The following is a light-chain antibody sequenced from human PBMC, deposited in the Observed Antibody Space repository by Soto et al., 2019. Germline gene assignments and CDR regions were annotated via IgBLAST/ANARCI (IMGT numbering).Light chain of an antibody. CDR1: QGVSSY. CDR3: QQYYSYPRT. J-gene: IGKJ1*01. Sequence: AIRMTQSPSSLSASTGERATITCRASQGVSSYLAWYQQKPGQAPKLLIYAASTLQSGVPSRFSGSGSGTDFTLIISFLQSEYFANYYCQQYYSYPRTFGHGTKVEIK. V-gene: IGKV1-8*01. CDR2: AAS.